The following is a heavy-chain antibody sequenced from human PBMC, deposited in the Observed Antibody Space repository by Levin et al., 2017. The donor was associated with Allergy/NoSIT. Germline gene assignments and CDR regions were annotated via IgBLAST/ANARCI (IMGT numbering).Heavy chain of an antibody. V-gene: IGHV4-34*01. Sequence: PSETLSLTCAVYGGSFSGYYWSWIRQPPGKGLEWIGEINHSGSTNYNPSLKSRVTISVDTSKNQFSLKLSSVTAADTAVYYCARGFSIAARTAWFDPWGQGTLVTVSS. CDR1: GGSFSGYY. J-gene: IGHJ5*02. CDR3: ARGFSIAARTAWFDP. D-gene: IGHD6-6*01. CDR2: INHSGST.